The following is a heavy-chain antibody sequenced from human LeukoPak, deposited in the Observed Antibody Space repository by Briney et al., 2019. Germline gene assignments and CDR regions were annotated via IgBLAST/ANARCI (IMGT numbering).Heavy chain of an antibody. D-gene: IGHD1-14*01. CDR3: ARESLGGFNPGAY. CDR1: LDSTTSNF. J-gene: IGHJ4*02. V-gene: IGHV4-4*02. Sequence: SETLSLPCTVSLDSTTSNFWSWVRHPPGKGLEWIGEIHRSGSPNYNPSHQSRVTISIDRSRNQIALELSSVTAADTAVYYCARESLGGFNPGAYWGQGTLVTVSS. CDR2: IHRSGSP.